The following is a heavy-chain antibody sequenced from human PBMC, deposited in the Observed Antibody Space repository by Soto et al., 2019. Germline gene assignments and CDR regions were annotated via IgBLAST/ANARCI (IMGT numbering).Heavy chain of an antibody. Sequence: EVQLLESGGGLVQPGGSLRLSCAASGFTFSSYAMSWVRQAPGKGLEWVSAISGSGGSTYYADSVKGRFTISRDNSKNTLYLQMNSLRAEDTAVYYCAKNTVLGAAYYYYGMDVWGQGTTVTVSS. J-gene: IGHJ6*02. CDR1: GFTFSSYA. CDR3: AKNTVLGAAYYYYGMDV. V-gene: IGHV3-23*01. CDR2: ISGSGGST. D-gene: IGHD3-10*01.